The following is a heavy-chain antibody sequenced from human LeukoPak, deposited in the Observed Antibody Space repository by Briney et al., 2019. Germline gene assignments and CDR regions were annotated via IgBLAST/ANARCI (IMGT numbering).Heavy chain of an antibody. CDR3: ASAEVIQYGMDV. CDR1: GFTFSSYW. V-gene: IGHV3-74*01. CDR2: INGDGSST. D-gene: IGHD3-16*02. J-gene: IGHJ6*02. Sequence: PGGSLRLSCAASGFTFSSYWMHWVRQAPGKGLVWVSRINGDGSSTSYADSVKGRFTISRDNAKNTLFLQMNTLRAEDTAVYYCASAEVIQYGMDVWGQGTTVTVSS.